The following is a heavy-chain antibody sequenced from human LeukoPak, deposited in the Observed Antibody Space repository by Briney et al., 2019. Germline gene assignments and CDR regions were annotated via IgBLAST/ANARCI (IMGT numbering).Heavy chain of an antibody. D-gene: IGHD3-10*01. V-gene: IGHV4-59*01. J-gene: IGHJ6*02. CDR3: ARDNITMGRGAPYYYGMDV. Sequence: SETLLLTCCVSGGPICCYYWSRIRQPPGKGLEWIGYIHYCRSTNYNPSLKSRLTISVGASKNQYSLKLSSVTAADTAVYYCARDNITMGRGAPYYYGMDVWGQGTTVTVS. CDR2: IHYCRST. CDR1: GGPICCYY.